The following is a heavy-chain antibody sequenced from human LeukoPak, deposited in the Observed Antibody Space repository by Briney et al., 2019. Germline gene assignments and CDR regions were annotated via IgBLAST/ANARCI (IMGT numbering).Heavy chain of an antibody. J-gene: IGHJ6*03. CDR1: GGSISSSSYY. V-gene: IGHV4-39*07. CDR2: IYYSGST. Sequence: SETLSLTCTVSGGSISSSSYYWGWIRQPPGKGLEWIGSIYYSGSTYYNPSLKSRVTISVDTSKNQFSLKLSPVTAADTAVYYCARERGYSGYDDYYYYYMDVWGKGTTVTISS. CDR3: ARERGYSGYDDYYYYYMDV. D-gene: IGHD5-12*01.